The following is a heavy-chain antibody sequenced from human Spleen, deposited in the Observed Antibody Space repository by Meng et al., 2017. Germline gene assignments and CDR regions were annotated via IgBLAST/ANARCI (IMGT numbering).Heavy chain of an antibody. J-gene: IGHJ6*02. CDR3: ARDLRIGGSGYDFDYYGMDV. CDR1: GYTFTGYY. Sequence: ASVKVSCKASGYTFTGYYMHWVRQAPGQGLEWMGRINPNSGGTNYAQKFQGRVTMTRDTSISTAYMELSRLRSDDTAVYYCARDLRIGGSGYDFDYYGMDVWGQGTTVTVSS. CDR2: INPNSGGT. D-gene: IGHD5-12*01. V-gene: IGHV1-2*06.